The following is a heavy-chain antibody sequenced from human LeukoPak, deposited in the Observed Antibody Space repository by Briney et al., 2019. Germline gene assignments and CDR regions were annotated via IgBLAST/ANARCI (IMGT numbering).Heavy chain of an antibody. Sequence: SVKVSCKASGGTLSNYAISWVRQAPGQGLEWMGGIIPIFGTTNYAQKFQGRVTMTRDTSTSTVYMELSGLRSEDTAVYYCARGPSITMVRGGQWYYYMDVWGKGTTVTISS. J-gene: IGHJ6*03. V-gene: IGHV1-69*05. D-gene: IGHD3-10*01. CDR3: ARGPSITMVRGGQWYYYMDV. CDR2: IIPIFGTT. CDR1: GGTLSNYA.